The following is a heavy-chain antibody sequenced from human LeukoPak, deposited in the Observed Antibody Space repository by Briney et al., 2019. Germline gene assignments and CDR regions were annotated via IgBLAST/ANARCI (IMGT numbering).Heavy chain of an antibody. V-gene: IGHV4-39*07. CDR1: GGSISSSSYY. J-gene: IGHJ6*03. CDR2: IYTSGST. CDR3: ARVGGDGDYYYYYMDV. D-gene: IGHD2-21*02. Sequence: SETLSLTCTVSGGSISSSSYYWGWIRQPPGKGLEWIGSIYTSGSTNYNPSLKSRVTMSVDTSKNQFSLKLSSVTAADTAVYYCARVGGDGDYYYYYMDVWGKGTTVTVSS.